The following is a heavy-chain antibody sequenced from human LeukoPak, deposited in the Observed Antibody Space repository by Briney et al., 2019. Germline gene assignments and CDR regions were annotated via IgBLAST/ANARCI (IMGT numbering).Heavy chain of an antibody. CDR2: IIPIFGTA. V-gene: IGHV1-69*01. Sequence: ASVKVSCKASGGTFSSYAIGWVRQAPGQGLEWMGGIIPIFGTANYAQKFQGRVTITADESTSTAYMELSSLRSEDTAVYYCARAPEDIVVVPAAYGYYYYMDVWGKGTTVTVSS. J-gene: IGHJ6*03. D-gene: IGHD2-2*01. CDR3: ARAPEDIVVVPAAYGYYYYMDV. CDR1: GGTFSSYA.